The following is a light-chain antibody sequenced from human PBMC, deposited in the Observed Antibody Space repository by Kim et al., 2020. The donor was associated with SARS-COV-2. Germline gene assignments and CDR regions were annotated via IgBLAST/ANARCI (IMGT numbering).Light chain of an antibody. CDR2: DVT. CDR3: CSYAGRYTWI. V-gene: IGLV2-11*01. Sequence: QSALTQPRSVSVSPGQSVTISCTGTSSDVGRYNSVSWYQQHPGKAPKLMISDVTDRPSRVPDRFSGFKSGNTASLTISGLQAEDEADYYCCSYAGRYTWIFGGGTKLTVL. CDR1: SSDVGRYNS. J-gene: IGLJ2*01.